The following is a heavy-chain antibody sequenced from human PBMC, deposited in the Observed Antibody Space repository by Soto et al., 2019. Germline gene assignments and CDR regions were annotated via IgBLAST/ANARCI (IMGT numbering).Heavy chain of an antibody. D-gene: IGHD6-6*01. CDR3: ASFGYSSSSAYYYGMDV. J-gene: IGHJ6*02. Sequence: GEALKISCAASGFTFSSYSMNWVRQAPGKGLEWVSYISSSSSTIYYAASVKGRFTISRDNAKNSLYLQMNSLRAEDTAVYYCASFGYSSSSAYYYGMDVWGQGTTVTVSS. CDR2: ISSSSSTI. CDR1: GFTFSSYS. V-gene: IGHV3-48*04.